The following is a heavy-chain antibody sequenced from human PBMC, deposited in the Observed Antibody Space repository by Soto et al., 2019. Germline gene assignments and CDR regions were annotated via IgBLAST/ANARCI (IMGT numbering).Heavy chain of an antibody. Sequence: SETLSLTCTVSGGSISSYYWSWIRQPPGKGLEWIGYIYYSGSTNYNPSLKSRVTISVDTSKNQFSLKLSSVTAADTAVYYCATYYYDSSGYYYVFYWGQGTLVTVSS. V-gene: IGHV4-59*08. D-gene: IGHD3-22*01. CDR2: IYYSGST. CDR1: GGSISSYY. J-gene: IGHJ4*02. CDR3: ATYYYDSSGYYYVFY.